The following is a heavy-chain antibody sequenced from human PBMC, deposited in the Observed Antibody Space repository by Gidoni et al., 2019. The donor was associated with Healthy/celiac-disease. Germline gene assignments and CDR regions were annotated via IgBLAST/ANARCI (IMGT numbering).Heavy chain of an antibody. CDR1: GFSLSTSGMC. Sequence: QVTLRESGPALVKPTQTLTLTCTFSGFSLSTSGMCVSWIRQPPGKALEWLARIDWDDDKYYSTSLKTRLTISKDTSKNQVVLTMTNMDPVDTATYYCARSLVVPALYGMDVWGQGTTVTVSS. V-gene: IGHV2-70*15. CDR2: IDWDDDK. CDR3: ARSLVVPALYGMDV. J-gene: IGHJ6*02. D-gene: IGHD2-2*01.